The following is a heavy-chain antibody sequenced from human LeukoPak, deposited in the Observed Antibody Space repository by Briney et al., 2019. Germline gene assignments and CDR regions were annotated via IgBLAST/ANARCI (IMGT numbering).Heavy chain of an antibody. CDR1: GFTFSSYA. V-gene: IGHV3-23*01. CDR3: AKGGTVVPAREGPFDY. CDR2: ISGSGGST. D-gene: IGHD2-2*01. Sequence: PGGSLRLSFAASGFTFSSYAMSWVRQAPGKGLEWVSAISGSGGSTYYADSVKGRFTISRDNSRNTLYLQMNSLRAEDTAVYYCAKGGTVVPAREGPFDYWGQGTLVTVSS. J-gene: IGHJ4*02.